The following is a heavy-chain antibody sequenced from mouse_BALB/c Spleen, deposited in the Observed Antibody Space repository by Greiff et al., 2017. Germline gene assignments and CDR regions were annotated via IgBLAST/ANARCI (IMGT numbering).Heavy chain of an antibody. V-gene: IGHV5-6*01. D-gene: IGHD2-10*02. CDR3: ARGYGKGGGGY. J-gene: IGHJ2*01. Sequence: EVQGVESGGDLVKPGGSLKLSCAASGFTFSSYGMSWVRQTPDKRLEWVATISSGGSYTYYPDSVKGRFTISRDNAKNTLYLQMSSLKSEDTAMYYCARGYGKGGGGYWGQGTTLTVSS. CDR1: GFTFSSYG. CDR2: ISSGGSYT.